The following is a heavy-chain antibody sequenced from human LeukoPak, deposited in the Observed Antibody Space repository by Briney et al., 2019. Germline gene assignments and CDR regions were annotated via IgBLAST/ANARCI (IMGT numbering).Heavy chain of an antibody. Sequence: GASVKVSCKASGYTFTSYGISWVRQAPGQGLEWMGWISAYNGNTNYAQKLQGRVTMTTDTSTSTAYMELRSLRSDDTAVYYCARDPRLSGSYSVEYYMDVWGKGTTVTISS. J-gene: IGHJ6*03. CDR2: ISAYNGNT. CDR3: ARDPRLSGSYSVEYYMDV. D-gene: IGHD3-10*01. V-gene: IGHV1-18*01. CDR1: GYTFTSYG.